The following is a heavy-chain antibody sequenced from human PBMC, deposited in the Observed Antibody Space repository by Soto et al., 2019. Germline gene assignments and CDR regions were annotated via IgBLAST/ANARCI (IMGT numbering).Heavy chain of an antibody. Sequence: QVQLQESGPGLVKPSQTLSLTCTVSGGSISSGGYYWSWIRQHPGKGLEWIGYIYYSGSTYYNPSHQSRITLSVDTSKNQFSLKLSSVTAADTAVYYCARSSPVVTAPWGQGTLVTVSS. V-gene: IGHV4-31*03. CDR1: GGSISSGGYY. D-gene: IGHD2-21*02. CDR2: IYYSGST. J-gene: IGHJ5*02. CDR3: ARSSPVVTAP.